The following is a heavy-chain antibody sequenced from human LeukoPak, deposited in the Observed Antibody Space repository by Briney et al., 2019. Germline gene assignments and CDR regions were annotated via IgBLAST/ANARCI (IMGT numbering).Heavy chain of an antibody. D-gene: IGHD6-19*01. CDR2: IYYSGSS. J-gene: IGHJ4*02. CDR3: ASSDSSGPTDFDY. CDR1: GGSINNGGYY. Sequence: SQTLSLTCTVSGGSINNGGYYWSWIRQHPGKGLEWIGYIYYSGSSYYNPSLKSRVTISVDTSKNQFSLKLSSVTAADTAVYYCASSDSSGPTDFDYWGQGTLVTVSS. V-gene: IGHV4-30-4*01.